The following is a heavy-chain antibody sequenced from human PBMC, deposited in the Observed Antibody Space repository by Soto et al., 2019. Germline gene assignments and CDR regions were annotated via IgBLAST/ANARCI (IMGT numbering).Heavy chain of an antibody. CDR1: GAYISSYY. V-gene: IGHV4-59*01. Sequence: PSETLSLTCAVSGAYISSYYWSWIRQPPGKGLEWIGYTHYSGSTNYNPSLKSRVTMSVDTSKNQFSLKLNSVTAADTAVYYCARTYCSGGSCYPGGNWFDPWGQGTLVTVSS. J-gene: IGHJ5*02. D-gene: IGHD2-15*01. CDR2: THYSGST. CDR3: ARTYCSGGSCYPGGNWFDP.